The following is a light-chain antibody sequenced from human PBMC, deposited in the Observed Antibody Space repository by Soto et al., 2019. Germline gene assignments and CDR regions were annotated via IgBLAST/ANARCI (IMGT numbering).Light chain of an antibody. CDR2: GAS. CDR3: QQYNNWPLMYT. J-gene: IGKJ2*01. Sequence: EIVMTQSPATLSVSPGERATLSCRASQSINTNLAWYQQNPGQAPRLLIYGASTRATGIPARFSGSGSGTEFTLTISSLQSEDFAVSYCQQYNNWPLMYTFGQGTKLEIK. V-gene: IGKV3-15*01. CDR1: QSINTN.